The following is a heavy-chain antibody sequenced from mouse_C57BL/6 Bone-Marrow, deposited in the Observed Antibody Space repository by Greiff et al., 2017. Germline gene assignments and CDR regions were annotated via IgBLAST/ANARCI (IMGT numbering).Heavy chain of an antibody. J-gene: IGHJ3*01. CDR3: ARRGSSYVPFAY. D-gene: IGHD1-1*01. CDR2: INPNNGGT. V-gene: IGHV1-22*01. Sequence: EVKLMESGPELVKPGASVKMSCKASGYTFTDYNMHWVKQSHGKSLEWIGYINPNNGGTSYNQKFKGKATLTVNKSSSTAYMELRSLTSEDSAVYYCARRGSSYVPFAYWGQGTLVTVSA. CDR1: GYTFTDYN.